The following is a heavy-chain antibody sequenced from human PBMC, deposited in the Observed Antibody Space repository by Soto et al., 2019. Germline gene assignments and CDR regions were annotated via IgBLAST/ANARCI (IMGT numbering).Heavy chain of an antibody. CDR2: ISYDGSNK. CDR1: GFTFSSYG. CDR3: AKSLEYQLLAPHVGGMDV. Sequence: GGYLRLSCAASGFTFSSYGMHWVRQAPGKGLEWVAVISYDGSNKYYADSVKGRFTISRDNSKNTLYLQMNSLRAEDTAVYYCAKSLEYQLLAPHVGGMDVWGQGTTVTVSS. V-gene: IGHV3-30*18. J-gene: IGHJ6*02. D-gene: IGHD2-2*01.